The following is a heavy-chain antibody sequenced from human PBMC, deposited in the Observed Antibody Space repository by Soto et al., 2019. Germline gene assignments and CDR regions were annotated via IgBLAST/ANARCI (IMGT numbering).Heavy chain of an antibody. V-gene: IGHV3-33*01. Sequence: PGGSLRLSCAASGFTFSSYGMHWVRQAPGKGLDWVAVIWYDGSNKYYADSVKGRFTISRDNSKNTLYLQMNSLRAEDTAVYYCAIESGALTVTRYNWFDPWGQGTLVTVSS. D-gene: IGHD4-4*01. J-gene: IGHJ5*02. CDR2: IWYDGSNK. CDR3: AIESGALTVTRYNWFDP. CDR1: GFTFSSYG.